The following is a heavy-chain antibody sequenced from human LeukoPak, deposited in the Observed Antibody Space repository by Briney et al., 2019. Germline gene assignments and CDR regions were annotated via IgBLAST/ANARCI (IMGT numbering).Heavy chain of an antibody. CDR2: IKSDGST. Sequence: GGSLRLSCAASGFTFSSYWMHWVRQAPGKGLVWVSRIKSDGSTNYADSVKGRFTISRDNAKNTVSLQMNSLRAEDTGVYYCARVYSNLLPSFDYWGQGTLVTVSS. CDR3: ARVYSNLLPSFDY. J-gene: IGHJ4*02. D-gene: IGHD4-11*01. V-gene: IGHV3-74*01. CDR1: GFTFSSYW.